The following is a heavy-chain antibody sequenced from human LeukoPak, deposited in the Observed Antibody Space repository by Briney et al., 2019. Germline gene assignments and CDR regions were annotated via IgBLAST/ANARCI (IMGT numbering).Heavy chain of an antibody. CDR2: ISWNSGSI. Sequence: GGSLRLSCAASGFTFDDYAMHWVRQAPGKGLEWVSGISWNSGSIGYADSVKGRFTISRDNAKNSLYLQMNSLRAEDTAVYYCARDDDYGDFLDYWGQGTLVTVSS. D-gene: IGHD4-17*01. CDR1: GFTFDDYA. J-gene: IGHJ4*02. V-gene: IGHV3-9*01. CDR3: ARDDDYGDFLDY.